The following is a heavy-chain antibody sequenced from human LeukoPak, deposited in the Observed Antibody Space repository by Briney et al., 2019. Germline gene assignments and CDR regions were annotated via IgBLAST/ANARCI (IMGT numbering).Heavy chain of an antibody. D-gene: IGHD6-19*01. CDR3: ARPVPGYNSGRYY. CDR1: GFTFSSYE. CDR2: ISSSGSTI. Sequence: PGGSLRLSCAASGFTFSSYEMNWVRQAPGKGLEWISYISSSGSTIYYADSVKGRFTISRDNAKSVLYLQLNNLRAEDTAVYYWARPVPGYNSGRYYCGQGTLVIVSS. J-gene: IGHJ4*02. V-gene: IGHV3-48*03.